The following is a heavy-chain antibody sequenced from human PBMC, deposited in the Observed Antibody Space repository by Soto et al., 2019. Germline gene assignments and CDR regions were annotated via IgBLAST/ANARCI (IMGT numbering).Heavy chain of an antibody. D-gene: IGHD4-17*01. CDR2: ISGYNGDT. CDR3: ARDKAYGLGWSSSSGMDV. CDR1: GYGFHNFG. Sequence: ASVKVSCKASGYGFHNFGLSWVGQAPGQGREWRGWISGYNGDTHNTHKFQGRVTMSTDTSTSTAYMEVRRLTSDETAVYYCARDKAYGLGWSSSSGMDVWGQGTPVTVSS. J-gene: IGHJ6*02. V-gene: IGHV1-18*01.